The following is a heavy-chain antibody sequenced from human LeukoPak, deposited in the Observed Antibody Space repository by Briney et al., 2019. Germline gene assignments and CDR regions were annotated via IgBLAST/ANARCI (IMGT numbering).Heavy chain of an antibody. CDR2: INPNSGGT. Sequence: ASVKVSCKASGGTFSSYAISWVRQAPGQGPEWMGWINPNSGGTNYAQKFQGRVTMTRDTSISTAYMELSRLRSDDTAVYYCAREEAGFPDYWGQGTLVTVSS. CDR3: AREEAGFPDY. CDR1: GGTFSSYA. V-gene: IGHV1-2*02. J-gene: IGHJ4*02.